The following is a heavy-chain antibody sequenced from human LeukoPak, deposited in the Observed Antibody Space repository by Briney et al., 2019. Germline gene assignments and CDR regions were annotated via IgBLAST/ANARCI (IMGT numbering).Heavy chain of an antibody. CDR1: GHSISSGYY. J-gene: IGHJ6*03. D-gene: IGHD6-19*01. Sequence: SETLSLTCTVSGHSISSGYYWGWIRQPPGKGLEWIGSIYHSGSTYYNPSLKSRVTISVDTSKNQFSLKLSSVTAADTAVYYCAREISGWSLYYYYYMDVWGKGTTVTVSS. CDR3: AREISGWSLYYYYYMDV. V-gene: IGHV4-38-2*02. CDR2: IYHSGST.